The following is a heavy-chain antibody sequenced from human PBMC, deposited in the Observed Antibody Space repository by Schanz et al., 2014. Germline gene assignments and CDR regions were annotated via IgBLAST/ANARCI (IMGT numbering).Heavy chain of an antibody. Sequence: EVRLLESGGTVVQPGGSLRVSCAASGFVFRTFAMYWVRQAPGKGLEWVSAITGSGSKTYYADSVKGRFTIARDNSRKTLYLQMNSLRADDTAVYYCAKDLYNYGIFDSWGQGTLXTVSS. CDR3: AKDLYNYGIFDS. D-gene: IGHD3-16*01. V-gene: IGHV3-23*01. CDR1: GFVFRTFA. J-gene: IGHJ5*01. CDR2: ITGSGSKT.